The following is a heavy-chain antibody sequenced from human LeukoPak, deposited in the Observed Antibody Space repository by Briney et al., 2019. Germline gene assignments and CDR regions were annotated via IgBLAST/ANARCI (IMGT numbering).Heavy chain of an antibody. J-gene: IGHJ4*02. CDR2: VHSSGDI. Sequence: SETLSLTRSVSGVSITRRSYYGGWTRQSAGKGLEWIGRVHSSGDIYHNAAFRSRAAVSGDASKNQFSLQLASVTAADTAVYYCARGASPKDAVFFDYWGQGALITVSS. V-gene: IGHV4-61*02. D-gene: IGHD3-16*01. CDR1: GVSITRRSYY. CDR3: ARGASPKDAVFFDY.